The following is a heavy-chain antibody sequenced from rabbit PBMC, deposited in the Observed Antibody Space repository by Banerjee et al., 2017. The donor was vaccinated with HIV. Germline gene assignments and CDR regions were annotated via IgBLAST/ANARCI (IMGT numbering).Heavy chain of an antibody. D-gene: IGHD2-1*01. J-gene: IGHJ4*01. Sequence: QQQLVESGGGLAKPEGSLTLTCTASGFSFSSSYWMCWVRQAPGKGLEWIGCIYTGDGNTYYASWAKGRFTISRSTSLNTVDLKMTSLTAADTATYFCAKEYGDSGYFNLWGQGTLVTVS. CDR3: AKEYGDSGYFNL. CDR1: GFSFSSSYW. CDR2: IYTGDGNT. V-gene: IGHV1S43*01.